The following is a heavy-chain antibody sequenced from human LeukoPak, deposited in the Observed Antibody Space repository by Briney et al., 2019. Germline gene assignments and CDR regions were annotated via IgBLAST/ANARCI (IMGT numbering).Heavy chain of an antibody. J-gene: IGHJ5*02. CDR3: ARGEYSSTYNWFNP. CDR1: GFTFSSYA. V-gene: IGHV3-48*01. CDR2: ISSSSSTI. Sequence: GGSLRLSCAASGFTFSSYAMSWVRQAPGKGLEWVSYISSSSSTIYYADSVKGRFTISRDNAKNSLYLQMNSLRAEDTAVYYCARGEYSSTYNWFNPWGQGTLVTVSS. D-gene: IGHD6-6*01.